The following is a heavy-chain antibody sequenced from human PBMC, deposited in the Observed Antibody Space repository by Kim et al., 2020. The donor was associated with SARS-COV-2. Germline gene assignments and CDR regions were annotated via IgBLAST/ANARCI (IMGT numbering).Heavy chain of an antibody. J-gene: IGHJ3*02. D-gene: IGHD3-3*01. V-gene: IGHV3-7*03. CDR3: ARETWRRALDI. Sequence: EKLYVDAGKGRFSISRDNAKNSLYLQMNSRRTEDTAVYFCARETWRRALDIWGQGTVVTVSS. CDR2: EK.